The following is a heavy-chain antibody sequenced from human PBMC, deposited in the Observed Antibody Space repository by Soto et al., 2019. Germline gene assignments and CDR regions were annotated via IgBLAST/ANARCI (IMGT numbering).Heavy chain of an antibody. CDR2: IYYSGST. D-gene: IGHD3-10*01. CDR3: ARDQRGYFDY. J-gene: IGHJ4*02. V-gene: IGHV4-31*03. CDR1: GGSISSGGYY. Sequence: SETLSLTCTVSGGSISSGGYYWSWIRQHPGKSLEWIGYIYYSGSTYYNPSLKSRVTISVDTSKNQFSLKLSSVTAADTAVYYCARDQRGYFDYWGQGTLVTVSS.